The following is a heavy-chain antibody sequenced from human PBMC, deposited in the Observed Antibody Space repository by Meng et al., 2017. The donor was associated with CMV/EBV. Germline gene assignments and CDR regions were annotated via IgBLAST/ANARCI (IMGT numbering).Heavy chain of an antibody. CDR3: ATSITMVRGVNYYYYYGMDV. D-gene: IGHD3-10*01. J-gene: IGHJ6*02. V-gene: IGHV3-30-3*01. CDR2: ISYVGSNK. CDR1: GFTFSSYA. Sequence: GGSLRPSCAASGFTFSSYAMHWVRQAPGKGLEWVAVISYVGSNKYYADSVKGRFTISRDNSKNTLYLQMNSLRAEDTAVYYCATSITMVRGVNYYYYYGMDVWGQGTTVTVSS.